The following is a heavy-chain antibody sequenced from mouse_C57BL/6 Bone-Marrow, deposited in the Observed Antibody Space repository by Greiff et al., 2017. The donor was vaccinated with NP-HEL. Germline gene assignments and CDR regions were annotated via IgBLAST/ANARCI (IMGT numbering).Heavy chain of an antibody. CDR3: AMNYYGSSRAMDY. CDR1: GFTFSDYG. Sequence: EVMLVESGGGLVKPGGSLKLSCAASGFTFSDYGMHWVRQAPEKGLEWVAYISRGSSTLYYADTVKGRFTISRDNAKNTLFLQMTSLRSEDTAMYYCAMNYYGSSRAMDYWGQGTSVTVSS. V-gene: IGHV5-17*01. CDR2: ISRGSSTL. J-gene: IGHJ4*01. D-gene: IGHD1-1*01.